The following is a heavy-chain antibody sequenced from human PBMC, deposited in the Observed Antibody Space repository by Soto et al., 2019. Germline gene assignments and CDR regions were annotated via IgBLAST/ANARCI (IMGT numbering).Heavy chain of an antibody. V-gene: IGHV4-34*01. Sequence: SETLSLTGAVYVGSFSGYYWSWIRQPPGKGLEWIGEINHSGSTNYNPSLKSRVTISVDTSKNQFSLKLSSVTAADTAVYYCARVLRQWLVRYYYYYGMDVWGQGTTVTVSS. J-gene: IGHJ6*02. CDR2: INHSGST. CDR1: VGSFSGYY. D-gene: IGHD6-19*01. CDR3: ARVLRQWLVRYYYYYGMDV.